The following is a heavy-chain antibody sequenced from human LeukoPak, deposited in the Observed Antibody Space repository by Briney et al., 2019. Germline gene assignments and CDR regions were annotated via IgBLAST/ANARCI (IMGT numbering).Heavy chain of an antibody. V-gene: IGHV3-48*03. D-gene: IGHD2-21*02. CDR2: IDAGATST. CDR3: VRGRLLRSTKYFDY. Sequence: GGSLRLSCAASGFPVNKYEMHWVRQAPGRGLEWVSYIDAGATSTNYADSVWGRFTLSRDNAQNSVHLQMNSLRDEDTAVYYCVRGRLLRSTKYFDYWGQGALVTVSS. J-gene: IGHJ4*02. CDR1: GFPVNKYE.